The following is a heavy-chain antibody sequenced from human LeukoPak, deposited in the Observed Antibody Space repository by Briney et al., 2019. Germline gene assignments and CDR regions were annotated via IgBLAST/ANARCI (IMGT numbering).Heavy chain of an antibody. V-gene: IGHV1-18*01. Sequence: AASVKVSCKASGGTFSSYAISWVRQAPGQGLEWMGWISVYNGNTNYAQKVQGRVTMTAVTSTSTAYLELRSLRSDDTAIYYCARARDYYGSGNYYNDFDYWGQGTLVTVSS. D-gene: IGHD3-10*01. CDR3: ARARDYYGSGNYYNDFDY. CDR1: GGTFSSYA. J-gene: IGHJ4*02. CDR2: ISVYNGNT.